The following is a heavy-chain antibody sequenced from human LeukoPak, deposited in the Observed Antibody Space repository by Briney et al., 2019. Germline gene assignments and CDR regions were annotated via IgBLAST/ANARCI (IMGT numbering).Heavy chain of an antibody. V-gene: IGHV4-31*03. Sequence: PSETLSLTCTVSGGSISSGGYYWSWIRQHPGKGLEWIGYIYYSGSTYYNPSLKSRVTISVDTSKNQFSLKLSSVTAADTAVYYCAFRGDRGAFDIWGQGTMVTVSS. D-gene: IGHD3-16*01. J-gene: IGHJ3*02. CDR1: GGSISSGGYY. CDR2: IYYSGST. CDR3: AFRGDRGAFDI.